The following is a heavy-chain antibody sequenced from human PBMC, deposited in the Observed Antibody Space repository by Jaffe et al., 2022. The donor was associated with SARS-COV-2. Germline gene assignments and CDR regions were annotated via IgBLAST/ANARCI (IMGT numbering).Heavy chain of an antibody. D-gene: IGHD4-17*01. J-gene: IGHJ2*01. CDR2: FRYTENT. V-gene: IGHV4-39*01. CDR3: ARRATWLRWHWHFDL. CDR1: GGSISSNNYH. Sequence: QVQVQESGPGLVKPSETLSLNCTVSGGSISSNNYHWGWVRQSPGKGLEWVGSFRYTENTYYNPSLKSRVSISVDTSKNQFSLDLRSATAADTAVYYCARRATWLRWHWHFDLWGRGIQVTVSS.